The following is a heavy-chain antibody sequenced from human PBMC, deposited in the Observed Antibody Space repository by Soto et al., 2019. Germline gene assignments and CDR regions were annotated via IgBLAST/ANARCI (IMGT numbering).Heavy chain of an antibody. Sequence: ASVKVSCKASGDTFNNYAIYWVRQAPGQGLEWLGTIIPVFPSIYYAPRFQGRLTITTDASINTAYMVLTSLKSEDTAVYYCAREMSSNAAAYYYNGHDVWGQVTQVTVSS. J-gene: IGHJ6*02. CDR1: GDTFNNYA. CDR3: AREMSSNAAAYYYNGHDV. D-gene: IGHD2-2*01. CDR2: IIPVFPSI. V-gene: IGHV1-69*05.